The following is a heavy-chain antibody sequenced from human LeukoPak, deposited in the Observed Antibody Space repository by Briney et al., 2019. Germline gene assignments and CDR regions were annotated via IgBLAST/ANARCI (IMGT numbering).Heavy chain of an antibody. CDR2: ISSGGTDI. J-gene: IGHJ4*02. V-gene: IGHV3-30*19. CDR1: GFSFSSYA. D-gene: IGHD5-24*01. Sequence: QPGRFLRLSCAVSGFSFSSYAMHWVRQAPGKGLEWVAVISSGGTDIYYADSVKGRFTISRDNSRNTLYLQMNGLKTEGTAVYYCGRPTQTEMTRYLDYWGQGSLVTVSS. CDR3: GRPTQTEMTRYLDY.